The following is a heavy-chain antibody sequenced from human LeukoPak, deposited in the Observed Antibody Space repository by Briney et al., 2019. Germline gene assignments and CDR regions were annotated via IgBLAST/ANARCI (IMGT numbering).Heavy chain of an antibody. D-gene: IGHD1-26*01. CDR2: ISYDGSNK. CDR3: ARDKDPEGYSGSYLFDY. CDR1: GFTFSSYG. V-gene: IGHV3-30*03. Sequence: GGSLRLSCAASGFTFSSYGMHWVRQAPGKGLEWVAVISYDGSNKYYADSVKGQFTISRDNSKNTLYLQMNSLRAEDTAVYYCARDKDPEGYSGSYLFDYWGQGTLVTVSS. J-gene: IGHJ4*02.